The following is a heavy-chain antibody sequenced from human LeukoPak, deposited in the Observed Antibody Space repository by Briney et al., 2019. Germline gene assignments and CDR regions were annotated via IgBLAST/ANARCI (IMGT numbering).Heavy chain of an antibody. J-gene: IGHJ4*02. CDR3: ARHPPYTAYSGSWGGNYFDY. V-gene: IGHV4-39*01. Sequence: KPSETLSLTCSVSGGSISSSGYYWGWIRQPPGKGLEWIGTIYYSGSTYYNPSLKSRVTISVDTSKNQFSLNLRSVTAADTAVYYSARHPPYTAYSGSWGGNYFDYWGQGTLVTVSS. D-gene: IGHD6-13*01. CDR1: GGSISSSGYY. CDR2: IYYSGST.